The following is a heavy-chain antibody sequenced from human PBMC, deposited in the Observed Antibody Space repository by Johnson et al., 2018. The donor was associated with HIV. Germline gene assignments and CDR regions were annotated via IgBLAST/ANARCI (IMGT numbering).Heavy chain of an antibody. Sequence: VQLVESGGGLVQPGRSLRLSCTASGFTFGDYAMSWFRQAPGKGLEWVGFIRSKAYGGTTEYAASVKGRFTISRDDSKSIAYLQMNSLKTEDTAVYYCTRDLSRIVVVPAAAIWGQGTMVTVSS. V-gene: IGHV3-49*03. CDR1: GFTFGDYA. D-gene: IGHD2-2*01. J-gene: IGHJ3*02. CDR2: IRSKAYGGTT. CDR3: TRDLSRIVVVPAAAI.